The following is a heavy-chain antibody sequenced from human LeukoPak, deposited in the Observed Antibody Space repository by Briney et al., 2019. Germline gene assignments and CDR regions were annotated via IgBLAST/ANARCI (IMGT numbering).Heavy chain of an antibody. D-gene: IGHD5-18*01. V-gene: IGHV3-33*01. CDR1: GFTFSSYG. Sequence: PGGSLRLSCAAPGFTFSSYGMHWVRQAPGKGLEWVAVIWYDGSNKYYADSVKGRFTISRDNSKNTLYLQMNSLRAEDTAVYYCARDRVQLWLPPDYGMDVWGQGTTVTVSS. J-gene: IGHJ6*02. CDR2: IWYDGSNK. CDR3: ARDRVQLWLPPDYGMDV.